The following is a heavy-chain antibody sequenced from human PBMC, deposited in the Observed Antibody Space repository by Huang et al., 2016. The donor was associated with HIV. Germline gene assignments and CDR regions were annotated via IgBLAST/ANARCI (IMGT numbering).Heavy chain of an antibody. Sequence: DEHLVESGGGLVQPGGSVTLTCDVSGFNFKNYWMNWVRQAPGKGLEWVANIRGEGSEKNYGDSVKGRFTIFRDNAKNLLYLQMKSLRAEDTSVYYCATNLQIVVVPPDMGYDAFDMWGQGTMVTVSS. V-gene: IGHV3-7*01. D-gene: IGHD2-2*01. CDR3: ATNLQIVVVPPDMGYDAFDM. CDR1: GFNFKNYW. CDR2: IRGEGSEK. J-gene: IGHJ3*02.